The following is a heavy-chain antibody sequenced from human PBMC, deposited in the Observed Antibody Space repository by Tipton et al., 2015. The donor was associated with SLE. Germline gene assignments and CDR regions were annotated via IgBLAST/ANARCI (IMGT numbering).Heavy chain of an antibody. J-gene: IGHJ6*02. CDR2: IYFSGST. V-gene: IGHV4-59*08. Sequence: TLSLTCTVSGGSIFSSYWSWIRQPPGKGLEWIGSIYFSGSTNYNPSLKSRVTISVDPAKNQFSLKLTSVPAADTAVYYCARGMLTWRGAIIGVDVWGQGTSVNVSS. D-gene: IGHD2-8*01. CDR1: GGSIFSSY. CDR3: ARGMLTWRGAIIGVDV.